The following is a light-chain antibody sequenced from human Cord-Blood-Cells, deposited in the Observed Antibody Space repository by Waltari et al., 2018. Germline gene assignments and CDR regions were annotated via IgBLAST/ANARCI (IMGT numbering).Light chain of an antibody. J-gene: IGKJ5*01. CDR2: HAS. CDR3: QQRSNWPPSIT. Sequence: EIVLTQSTATLSLSPGERATLSCRAGQRVSSYLAWYQQKPGQAPRLLIYHASNRATGIPARFSGSGAGTDFTRTISSLEPEDFAVYYCQQRSNWPPSITVGQGTRLEIK. CDR1: QRVSSY. V-gene: IGKV3-11*01.